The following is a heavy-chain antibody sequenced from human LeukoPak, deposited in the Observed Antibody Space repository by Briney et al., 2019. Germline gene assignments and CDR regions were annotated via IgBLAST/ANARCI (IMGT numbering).Heavy chain of an antibody. CDR3: ARVRIAVAGNGDAFDI. CDR2: TSSSGNT. Sequence: SETLSLTCSVSGDSISYFYWSWIRQAAGKGLEWIGRTSSSGNTDYNASLKSRVTMSVDTSKNQLSLKVISVTAADTAVYYCARVRIAVAGNGDAFDIWGQGTMVTVSS. V-gene: IGHV4-4*07. J-gene: IGHJ3*02. CDR1: GDSISYFY. D-gene: IGHD6-19*01.